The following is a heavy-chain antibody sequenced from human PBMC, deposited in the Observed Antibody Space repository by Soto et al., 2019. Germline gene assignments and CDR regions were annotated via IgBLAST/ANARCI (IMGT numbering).Heavy chain of an antibody. CDR1: GFSFSSYW. D-gene: IGHD1-7*01. Sequence: GGSLRLSCAASGFSFSSYWMSWVRQAPGKGLEWVANIKQDGSEKHYVDSVKGRFTISRDNAKNTLYLQMNSLRAEDTAVYYCARNKLELRSCWFDPWGQGTLVTVSS. V-gene: IGHV3-7*03. CDR3: ARNKLELRSCWFDP. J-gene: IGHJ5*02. CDR2: IKQDGSEK.